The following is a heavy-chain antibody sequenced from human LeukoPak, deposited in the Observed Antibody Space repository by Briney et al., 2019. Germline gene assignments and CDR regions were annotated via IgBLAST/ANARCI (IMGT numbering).Heavy chain of an antibody. D-gene: IGHD3-16*01. J-gene: IGHJ4*02. CDR1: GFTFGNYA. V-gene: IGHV3-64*01. CDR3: ARDFYIMITFGGVMGY. Sequence: GGSLRLSCAASGFTFGNYAMHWVRQAPGKGLEYVSAISSNGGSTYYANSVKGRFTISRDNAKNSLYLQMNSLRAEDTAVYYCARDFYIMITFGGVMGYWGQGTLVTVSS. CDR2: ISSNGGST.